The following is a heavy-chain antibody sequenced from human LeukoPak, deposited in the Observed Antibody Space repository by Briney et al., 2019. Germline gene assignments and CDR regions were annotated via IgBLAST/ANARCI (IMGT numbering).Heavy chain of an antibody. D-gene: IGHD2-15*01. Sequence: PGGSLRLSCAAPGFTFSSHGMHWVRQAPGKGLEWVAVIWYDGSKRYYADSVKGRFTISRDDSKNTLFLQMNSLRDEDTAIYYCARDPASSFDYWGQGTLVTVSS. CDR2: IWYDGSKR. V-gene: IGHV3-33*01. CDR3: ARDPASSFDY. J-gene: IGHJ4*02. CDR1: GFTFSSHG.